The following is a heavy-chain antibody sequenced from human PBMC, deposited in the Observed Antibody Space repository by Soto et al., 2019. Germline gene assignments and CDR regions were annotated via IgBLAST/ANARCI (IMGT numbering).Heavy chain of an antibody. J-gene: IGHJ4*01. CDR3: TKHLYDAGVYSKSNN. CDR2: ISGGGDRI. Sequence: GGSLRLSCAASGFTFSSYAMSWVRQAPGKGLEWVSAISGGGDRIYSADSVKGRFTISRDNSKNTLYLQMNSLRAEDTAVYYCTKHLYDAGVYSKSNNGGHGPLVTVSS. V-gene: IGHV3-23*01. D-gene: IGHD3-22*01. CDR1: GFTFSSYA.